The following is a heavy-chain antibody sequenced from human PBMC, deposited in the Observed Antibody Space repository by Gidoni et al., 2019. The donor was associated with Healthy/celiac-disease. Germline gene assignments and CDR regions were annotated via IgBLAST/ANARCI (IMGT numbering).Heavy chain of an antibody. J-gene: IGHJ4*02. D-gene: IGHD3-3*01. Sequence: QVQLQESGPGLVKPSQTLSLTCTVSGGSISSSSYYWSWIRQPAGKGLEWIGRIYTSGSTNYNPSLKSRVTMSVDTSKNQFSLKLSSVTAADTAVYYCARVDFWSGYSDYWGQGTLVTVSS. CDR1: GGSISSSSYY. V-gene: IGHV4-61*02. CDR3: ARVDFWSGYSDY. CDR2: IYTSGST.